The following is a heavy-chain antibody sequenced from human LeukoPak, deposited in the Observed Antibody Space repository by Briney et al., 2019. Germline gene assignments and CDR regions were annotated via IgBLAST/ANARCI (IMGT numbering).Heavy chain of an antibody. J-gene: IGHJ5*02. CDR1: GGSISSGGYY. Sequence: SETLSLTCTVSGGSISSGGYYWSWVRQHPGKGLEWIGYIYYSGSTYYNPSLKSRVTISVDTSKNQFSLKLSSVTAADTAVYYCAREGGPRVNWFDPWGQGTLVTVSS. D-gene: IGHD3-16*01. CDR3: AREGGPRVNWFDP. CDR2: IYYSGST. V-gene: IGHV4-31*03.